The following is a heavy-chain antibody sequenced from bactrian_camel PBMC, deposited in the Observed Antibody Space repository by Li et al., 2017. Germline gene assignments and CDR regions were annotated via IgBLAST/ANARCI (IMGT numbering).Heavy chain of an antibody. Sequence: HVQLVESGGGSVQAGGSLTLSCAASGYICMGWFRQVPGKKREGVATIFTTTGATFYADSVKGQFTIYRDNAKKTVYLQMNNLKPEDTALYYCATYGPHLRIWGQGTQVTVS. J-gene: IGHJ4*01. CDR1: GYIC. V-gene: IGHV3S63*01. CDR2: IFTTTGAT. D-gene: IGHD2*01. CDR3: ATYGPHLRI.